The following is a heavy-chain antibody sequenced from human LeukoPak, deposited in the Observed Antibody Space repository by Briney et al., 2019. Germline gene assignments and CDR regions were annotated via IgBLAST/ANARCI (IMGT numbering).Heavy chain of an antibody. Sequence: GGSLRLSCAASGFTFSSYGMRWVRQAPGKGLEWVAVISYDGSNKYYADSVKGRFSISRDDSKSTLYLQMNSLRAEDTAIYYCANPFYYDSSGTTEYFQQWGQGTLVTVSS. CDR1: GFTFSSYG. D-gene: IGHD3-22*01. CDR3: ANPFYYDSSGTTEYFQQ. V-gene: IGHV3-30*18. J-gene: IGHJ1*01. CDR2: ISYDGSNK.